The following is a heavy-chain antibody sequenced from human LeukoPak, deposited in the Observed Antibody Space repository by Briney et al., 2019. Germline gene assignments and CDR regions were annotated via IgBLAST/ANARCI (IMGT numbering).Heavy chain of an antibody. D-gene: IGHD5-12*01. CDR1: GYTLTSYG. V-gene: IGHV1-18*01. Sequence: GASVKVSCKASGYTLTSYGISWVRQAPGQGLEWMGWISAYNGNTNYAQKLQGRVTMTTDTSTSTAYMELRSLRSDDTAVYYCARDPIVATILNWFDPWGQGTLVTVSS. CDR3: ARDPIVATILNWFDP. CDR2: ISAYNGNT. J-gene: IGHJ5*02.